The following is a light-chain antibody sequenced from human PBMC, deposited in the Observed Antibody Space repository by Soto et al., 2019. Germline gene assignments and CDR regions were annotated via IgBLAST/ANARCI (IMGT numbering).Light chain of an antibody. CDR2: GNS. CDR1: SSNNGAGYD. Sequence: LTQPPSVSGAPGERATISCTGSSSNNGAGYDVHWYQQLPGTAPKLLIYGNSNRPSGVPDRFSGSKSGTSASLAITGLQAEDEADYYCQSYDSSLSGFYVFGTGTKVTVL. V-gene: IGLV1-40*01. J-gene: IGLJ1*01. CDR3: QSYDSSLSGFYV.